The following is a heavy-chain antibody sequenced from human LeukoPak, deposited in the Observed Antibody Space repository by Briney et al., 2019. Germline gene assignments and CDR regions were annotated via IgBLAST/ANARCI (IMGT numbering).Heavy chain of an antibody. J-gene: IGHJ4*02. D-gene: IGHD3-22*01. CDR2: ISHDGSRK. CDR1: GFTFSDYG. V-gene: IGHV3-30*18. CDR3: AKALNYYDSSGSDY. Sequence: GGSLRLSCAASGFTFSDYGIHWVRQAPGKGLEWLAVISHDGSRKYYADSVKGRFTVSRDNSKNTLFLHMNSLRVEDTAVYYCAKALNYYDSSGSDYWGQGTLVTVSS.